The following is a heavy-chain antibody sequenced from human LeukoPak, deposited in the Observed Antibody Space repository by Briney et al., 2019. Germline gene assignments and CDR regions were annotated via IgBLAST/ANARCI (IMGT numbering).Heavy chain of an antibody. J-gene: IGHJ4*02. CDR2: INPNSGGT. CDR3: ARGIGQWLGIDY. CDR1: RYTFTGYY. Sequence: ASVKVSCKASRYTFTGYYVHWVRQAPGQGLEWMGRINPNSGGTNYAQKFQGRVTMTRDTSISTAYMELSSLRSDDTAVYYCARGIGQWLGIDYWGQGTLVTVSS. V-gene: IGHV1-2*06. D-gene: IGHD6-19*01.